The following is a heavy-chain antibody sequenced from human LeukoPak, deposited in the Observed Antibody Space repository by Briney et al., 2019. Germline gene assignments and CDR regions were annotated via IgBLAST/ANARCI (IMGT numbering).Heavy chain of an antibody. J-gene: IGHJ3*02. Sequence: SETLSLTCTVSGGSISSSSYYWGWIRQPPGKGLEWIGSIYYSGSTYYNPSLKSRVTISVDTSKNQFSLKLSSVTAADTAVYYCARPSRYYSSGSYYPKAHAFDIWGQGTMVTVSS. CDR3: ARPSRYYSSGSYYPKAHAFDI. CDR2: IYYSGST. V-gene: IGHV4-39*07. D-gene: IGHD3-10*01. CDR1: GGSISSSSYY.